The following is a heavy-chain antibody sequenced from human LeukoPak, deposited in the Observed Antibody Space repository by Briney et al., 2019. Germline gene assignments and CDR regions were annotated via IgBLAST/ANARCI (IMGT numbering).Heavy chain of an antibody. CDR1: GFTVSSNY. V-gene: IGHV3-66*02. D-gene: IGHD3-22*01. CDR2: IYSGGST. Sequence: GGSLRLSCAASGFTVSSNYMSWVRQAPGKGLEWVSVIYSGGSTYYADSVKGRFTISRDNSKNTLYLQMNSLRAEDTAVYYCAREFYYYDSSGRIDYWGQGTLVTVSS. CDR3: AREFYYYDSSGRIDY. J-gene: IGHJ4*02.